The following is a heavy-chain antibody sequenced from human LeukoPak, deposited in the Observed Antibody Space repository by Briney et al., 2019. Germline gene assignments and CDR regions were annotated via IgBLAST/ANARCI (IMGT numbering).Heavy chain of an antibody. V-gene: IGHV1-69*13. Sequence: GVSVTVSRMASGGTVSSYAISWVRQAPGQGLEWMGGIIPIFGTANYAQKFQGRVTITADESTSTGYMELSRLRSEDTAVYYCARALRFLEFKWPLDYYGMDVWGQGTTVTVSS. J-gene: IGHJ6*02. CDR2: IIPIFGTA. CDR3: ARALRFLEFKWPLDYYGMDV. CDR1: GGTVSSYA. D-gene: IGHD3-3*01.